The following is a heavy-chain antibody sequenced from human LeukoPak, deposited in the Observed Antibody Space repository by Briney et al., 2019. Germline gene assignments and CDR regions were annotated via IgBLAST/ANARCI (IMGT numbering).Heavy chain of an antibody. J-gene: IGHJ4*02. CDR3: AREVSYWGYYDSSGYPDY. Sequence: ASVKVSCKASGYTFTSYGISWVRQAPGQGLEWMGWISAYNGNTNYARKLQGRVTMTTDTSTSTAYMELRSLRSDDTAVYYCAREVSYWGYYDSSGYPDYWGQGTLVTVSS. CDR2: ISAYNGNT. D-gene: IGHD3-22*01. CDR1: GYTFTSYG. V-gene: IGHV1-18*01.